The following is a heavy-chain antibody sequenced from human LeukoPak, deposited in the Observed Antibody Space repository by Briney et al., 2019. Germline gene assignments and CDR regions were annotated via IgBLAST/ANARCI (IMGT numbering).Heavy chain of an antibody. CDR1: GYTLTELS. Sequence: ASVKASCKVSGYTLTELSMHWVRQAPGKGLEWMGGFDPEDGGTIYAQKFQGRVTMTEDTSTDTAYMELSSLRSEDTAVYYCARDLISRGPVAWGYWGQGTLVTVSS. CDR2: FDPEDGGT. D-gene: IGHD6-19*01. J-gene: IGHJ4*02. CDR3: ARDLISRGPVAWGY. V-gene: IGHV1-24*01.